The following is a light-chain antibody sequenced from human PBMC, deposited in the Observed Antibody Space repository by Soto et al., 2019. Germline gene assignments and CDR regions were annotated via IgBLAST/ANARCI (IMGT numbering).Light chain of an antibody. J-gene: IGLJ1*01. CDR2: EVR. CDR3: SSYSSTTLF. Sequence: QSVLTQPASVSGSPGQSITISCAGTISDVGGHDYVSWYQQHPGKAPKLIIYEVRNPRSGVSNRFSGSKSGNTASLTMSRLHAEDEADYCCSSYSSTTLFFETGTKVTVL. V-gene: IGLV2-14*01. CDR1: ISDVGGHDY.